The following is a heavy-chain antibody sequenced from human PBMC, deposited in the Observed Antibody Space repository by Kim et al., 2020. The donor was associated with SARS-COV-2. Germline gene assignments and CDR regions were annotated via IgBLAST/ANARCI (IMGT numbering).Heavy chain of an antibody. V-gene: IGHV3-30*02. CDR3: AKNYYGSGTLGDY. D-gene: IGHD3-10*01. Sequence: YADSVEGRFTSSRDNSKNTLYLQMNSLRAEDTAVYYCAKNYYGSGTLGDYWGQGTLVTVSS. J-gene: IGHJ4*02.